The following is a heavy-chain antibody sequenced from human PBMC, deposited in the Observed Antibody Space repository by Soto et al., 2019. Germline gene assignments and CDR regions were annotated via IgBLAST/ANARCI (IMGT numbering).Heavy chain of an antibody. CDR3: AREVTVASYSFDF. J-gene: IGHJ4*02. D-gene: IGHD5-12*01. CDR2: IIPIFNSA. V-gene: IGHV1-69*13. Sequence: SVKVSCKASGGTFNNYAPSWVRQAPGQGLEWMGGIIPIFNSANYAQKFQGRVTITADDSTSTAYMELRSLRPDDTAVYYCAREVTVASYSFDFWGQGTLVTVSS. CDR1: GGTFNNYA.